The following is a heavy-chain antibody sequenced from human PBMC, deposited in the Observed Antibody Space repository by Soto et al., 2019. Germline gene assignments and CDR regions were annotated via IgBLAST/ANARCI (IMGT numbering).Heavy chain of an antibody. Sequence: SETLSLTCTVSGGSISSGDYYWSWIRQPPGKGLEWIGYIYYSGSTYYNPSLKSRVTISVDTSKNQFSLKLSSVTAADTAVYYCASDLGILTGYYAYYYGMDVWGQGTTVTVSS. CDR3: ASDLGILTGYYAYYYGMDV. CDR1: GGSISSGDYY. CDR2: IYYSGST. J-gene: IGHJ6*02. D-gene: IGHD3-9*01. V-gene: IGHV4-30-4*01.